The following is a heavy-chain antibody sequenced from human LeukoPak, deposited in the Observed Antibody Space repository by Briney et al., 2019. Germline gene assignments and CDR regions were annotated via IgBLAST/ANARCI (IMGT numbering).Heavy chain of an antibody. D-gene: IGHD2-2*01. CDR3: ARRPKYGAFDI. CDR1: GFTLSSYA. Sequence: GGSLRLSCAASGFTLSSYAMHWVRQAPGKGLEWVAVISYDGSNKYYADSVKGRFTISRDNSKNTLYLQMNSLRAEDTAVYYCARRPKYGAFDIWGQGTMVTVSS. J-gene: IGHJ3*02. CDR2: ISYDGSNK. V-gene: IGHV3-30-3*01.